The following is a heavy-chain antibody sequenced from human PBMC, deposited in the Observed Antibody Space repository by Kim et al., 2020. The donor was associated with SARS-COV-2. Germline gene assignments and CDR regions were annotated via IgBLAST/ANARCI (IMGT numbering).Heavy chain of an antibody. J-gene: IGHJ6*02. CDR3: ARVRGGDSGWYRPANRRDYYYYGMDV. CDR2: MNPNSGNT. Sequence: ASVKVSCKASGYTFTSYDINWVRQATGQGLEWMGWMNPNSGNTGYAQKFQGRVTMTRNTSISTAYMELSSLRSEDTAVYYCARVRGGDSGWYRPANRRDYYYYGMDVWGQGTTVTVSS. D-gene: IGHD6-19*01. CDR1: GYTFTSYD. V-gene: IGHV1-8*01.